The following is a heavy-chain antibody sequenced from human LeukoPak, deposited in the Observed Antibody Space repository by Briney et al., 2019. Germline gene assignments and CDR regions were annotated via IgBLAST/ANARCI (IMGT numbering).Heavy chain of an antibody. CDR2: ISYDGSNK. CDR3: ARVRSSVWYDYYFDY. Sequence: PGGSLRLSCAASGFIFSSYAMHWVRQAPGKGLEWVAVISYDGSNKYYADSVKGRFTISRDNSKNTLYLQMNSLRAEDTAVYYCARVRSSVWYDYYFDYWGQGTLVTVSS. D-gene: IGHD6-19*01. CDR1: GFIFSSYA. J-gene: IGHJ4*02. V-gene: IGHV3-30-3*01.